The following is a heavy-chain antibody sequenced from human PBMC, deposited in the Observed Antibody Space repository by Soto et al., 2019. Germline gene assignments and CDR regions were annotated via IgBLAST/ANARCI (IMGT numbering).Heavy chain of an antibody. D-gene: IGHD6-13*01. Sequence: SETLSLTCAVSGGSISSGGYYLSWIRQPPGKGLEWIGYIYYSGSTHYNPSLKSRVTISVDTSKNQFSLKLSSVTAADTAVYYCARGRRYSSSWYYFDYWGQGTLVTVSS. CDR3: ARGRRYSSSWYYFDY. CDR2: IYYSGST. CDR1: GGSISSGGYY. J-gene: IGHJ4*02. V-gene: IGHV4-30-4*01.